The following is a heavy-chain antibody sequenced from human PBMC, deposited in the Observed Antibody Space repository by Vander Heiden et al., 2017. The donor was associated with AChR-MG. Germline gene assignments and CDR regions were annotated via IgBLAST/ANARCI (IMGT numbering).Heavy chain of an antibody. V-gene: IGHV4-34*01. J-gene: IGHJ4*02. CDR3: ASRLTATAMAPGGGSIC. CDR1: GGSFSGYY. D-gene: IGHD5-18*01. Sequence: QVQLQQWGAGLLKPSETLSLTCAVYGGSFSGYYWSWIRQPPGKGLEWIGEINHSGSTNYNPSLKSRVTISVDTSKNQFSLKLSSVTAADTAVYYCASRLTATAMAPGGGSICWGQGTLVTVSS. CDR2: INHSGST.